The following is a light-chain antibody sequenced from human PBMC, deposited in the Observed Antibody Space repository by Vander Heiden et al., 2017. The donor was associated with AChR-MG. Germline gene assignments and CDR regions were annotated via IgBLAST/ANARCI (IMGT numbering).Light chain of an antibody. Sequence: QSALTQPRSVSGSPGQSVTISCTGTSSDVGDYNYVSWYQQHPGKPPKLMIYDVSKRPSGVPDRFSGSKSGNTASLTISGLQSEDEADYYCCSYAGTYTLLFGGGTKLTVL. V-gene: IGLV2-11*01. CDR2: DVS. J-gene: IGLJ2*01. CDR3: CSYAGTYTLL. CDR1: SSDVGDYNY.